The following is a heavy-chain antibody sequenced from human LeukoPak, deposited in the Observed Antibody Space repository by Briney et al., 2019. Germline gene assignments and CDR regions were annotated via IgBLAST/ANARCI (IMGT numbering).Heavy chain of an antibody. V-gene: IGHV3-7*01. Sequence: GGSLRFSCAASGFTFSNYWMTWVRQAPGKGLEWVAHINQDGSEEHYMDSAKARFTISRDNAKNSLSLQMNSLRAEDTAVYYCVRDGGVSGYDLLDYWGQGTLVTVSS. J-gene: IGHJ4*02. CDR1: GFTFSNYW. CDR3: VRDGGVSGYDLLDY. CDR2: INQDGSEE. D-gene: IGHD5-12*01.